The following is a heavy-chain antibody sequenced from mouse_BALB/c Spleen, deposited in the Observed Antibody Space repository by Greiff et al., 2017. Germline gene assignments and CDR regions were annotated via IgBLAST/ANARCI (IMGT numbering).Heavy chain of an antibody. CDR2: ISYSGST. D-gene: IGHD2-4*01. V-gene: IGHV3-2*02. CDR1: GYSITSDYA. CDR3: ARDYVGLDY. J-gene: IGHJ2*01. Sequence: EVQLKESGPGLVKPSQSLSLTCTVTGYSITSDYAWNWIRQFPGNKLEWMGYISYSGSTSYNPSLKSRISITRDTSKNQFFLQLNSVTTEDTATYYCARDYVGLDYWGQGTTLTVSS.